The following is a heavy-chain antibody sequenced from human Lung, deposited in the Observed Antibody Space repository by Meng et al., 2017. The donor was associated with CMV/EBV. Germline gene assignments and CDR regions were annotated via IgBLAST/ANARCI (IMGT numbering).Heavy chain of an antibody. J-gene: IGHJ5*02. D-gene: IGHD5-18*01. CDR1: VSPFTGYY. CDR3: ARFVDTAMATGWFDP. CDR2: IHPNSGGT. V-gene: IGHV1-2*02. Sequence: SVSPFTGYYLPWVRRAPGQGLEWMGWIHPNSGGTNYAQKFQGRVTMTRDTSISTAYMELSRLRSDDTAVYYCARFVDTAMATGWFDPWGQGTLVTVSS.